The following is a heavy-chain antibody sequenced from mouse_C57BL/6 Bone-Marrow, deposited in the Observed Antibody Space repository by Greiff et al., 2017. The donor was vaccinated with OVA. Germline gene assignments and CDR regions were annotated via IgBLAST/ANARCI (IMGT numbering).Heavy chain of an antibody. D-gene: IGHD2-2*01. CDR3: ARREVTNAMDY. V-gene: IGHV5-6*01. J-gene: IGHJ4*01. CDR2: ISSGGSYT. Sequence: EVHLVESGGDLVKPGGSLKLSCAASGFTFSSYGMSWVRQTPDKRLEWVATISSGGSYTYYPDSVKGRFTISRDNAKNTLYLQMSSLKSEDTAMYYGARREVTNAMDYWGQGTSVTVSS. CDR1: GFTFSSYG.